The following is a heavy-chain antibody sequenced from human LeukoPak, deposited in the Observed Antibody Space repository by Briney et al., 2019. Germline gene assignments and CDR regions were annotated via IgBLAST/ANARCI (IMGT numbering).Heavy chain of an antibody. Sequence: SETLSLTCTVSGGSISSGSYYWSWIRQPAGKGLEWIGRIYTSGSTNYNPSLKSRVTISVDTSKNQFSLKLSSVTAADTAVYYCARDPWSPYNWNYDSGYWGQGTLVTVSS. CDR3: ARDPWSPYNWNYDSGY. V-gene: IGHV4-61*02. CDR1: GGSISSGSYY. J-gene: IGHJ4*02. CDR2: IYTSGST. D-gene: IGHD1-7*01.